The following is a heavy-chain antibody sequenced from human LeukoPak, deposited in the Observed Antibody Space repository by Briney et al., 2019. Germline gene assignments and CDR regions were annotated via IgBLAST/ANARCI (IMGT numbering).Heavy chain of an antibody. Sequence: ASIKVSFKASGYTFTSYGISWVRQAPGQGLEWMGWISAYNGNTNYAQKLQGRVTMTTDTSTSTAYMELRSLRSDDTAVYYCARLLAAAAPDAFDIWGQGTMVTVSS. V-gene: IGHV1-18*01. D-gene: IGHD6-13*01. J-gene: IGHJ3*02. CDR1: GYTFTSYG. CDR3: ARLLAAAAPDAFDI. CDR2: ISAYNGNT.